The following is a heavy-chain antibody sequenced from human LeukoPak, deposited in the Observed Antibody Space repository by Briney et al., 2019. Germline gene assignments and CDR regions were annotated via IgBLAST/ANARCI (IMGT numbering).Heavy chain of an antibody. V-gene: IGHV3-30*02. J-gene: IGHJ4*02. CDR3: AKAGSGWYAPY. D-gene: IGHD6-19*01. Sequence: GSLRLSCAASGFTFSAYCIQWVRQAPGKGLEWVAFVRYDGNDKYYADSVKGRFTISRDNSKNTVYLQMNSLRAEDTAVYYCAKAGSGWYAPYWGQGTLVTVSS. CDR1: GFTFSAYC. CDR2: VRYDGNDK.